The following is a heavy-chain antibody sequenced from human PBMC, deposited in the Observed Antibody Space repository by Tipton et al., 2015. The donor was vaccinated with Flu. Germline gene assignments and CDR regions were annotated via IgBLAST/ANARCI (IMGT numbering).Heavy chain of an antibody. V-gene: IGHV4-38-2*02. D-gene: IGHD4-11*01. CDR2: IFHTGNT. CDR1: GYSISSDYY. Sequence: LRLSCTVSGYSISSDYYWGWIRQPPGKGLEWIGNIFHTGNTYYNPSLKSRVTISVDTSKNQFSLKVISVTAADTAVYYCARRSYSNYVSDPKSWFDPWGQGILVTVSS. CDR3: ARRSYSNYVSDPKSWFDP. J-gene: IGHJ5*02.